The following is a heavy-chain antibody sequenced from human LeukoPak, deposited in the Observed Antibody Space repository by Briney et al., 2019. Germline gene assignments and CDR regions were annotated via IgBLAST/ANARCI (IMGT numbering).Heavy chain of an antibody. CDR1: GGSFSGYY. Sequence: SETLSLTCAVYGGSFSGYYWSWIRQPPGKGLEWIGEINHSGSTNYSPSLKSRVTISVDTSKNQFSLKLSSVTAADTAVYYCARWNVSYDSSGYYVDYWGQGTLVTVSS. CDR2: INHSGST. V-gene: IGHV4-34*01. CDR3: ARWNVSYDSSGYYVDY. D-gene: IGHD3-22*01. J-gene: IGHJ4*02.